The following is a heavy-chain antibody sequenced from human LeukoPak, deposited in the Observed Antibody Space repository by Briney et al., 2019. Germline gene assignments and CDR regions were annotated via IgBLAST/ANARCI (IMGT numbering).Heavy chain of an antibody. CDR3: ARDWSFDSDDYYLYGFDI. Sequence: GGSLRLSCAASGFRFNRFWMMGVRQARGGGLVGVAYIRQDGREIYYADSLKGRFTISRENAKNSLYLQMNSLSAEDTAMYYWARDWSFDSDDYYLYGFDIWGQGTRVTVSS. CDR1: GFRFNRFW. V-gene: IGHV3-7*01. D-gene: IGHD3-22*01. J-gene: IGHJ3*02. CDR2: IRQDGREI.